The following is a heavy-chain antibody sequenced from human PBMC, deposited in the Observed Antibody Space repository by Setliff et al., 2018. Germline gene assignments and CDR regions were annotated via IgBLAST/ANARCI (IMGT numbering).Heavy chain of an antibody. J-gene: IGHJ3*02. CDR2: IYTSGST. Sequence: SETLSLTCTVSGASISSSSYYWAWIRQPAGKGLEWIGRIYTSGSTNYNPSLKSRVTTSVDTSKNQFSLKLSSVTAADTAVYYCARDSYFWTWYAFDIWGQGTMVTVSS. CDR1: GASISSSSYY. V-gene: IGHV4-61*02. D-gene: IGHD3-3*01. CDR3: ARDSYFWTWYAFDI.